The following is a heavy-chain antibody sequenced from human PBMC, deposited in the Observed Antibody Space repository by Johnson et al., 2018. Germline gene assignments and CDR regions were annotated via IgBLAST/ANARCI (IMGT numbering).Heavy chain of an antibody. CDR1: GFTFVNYW. J-gene: IGHJ3*02. CDR2: IKQDASKK. D-gene: IGHD3-22*01. CDR3: AKDKPSDSSGYDDAFDI. Sequence: VQLQESGEGLVQPGGSLRLSCVASGFTFVNYWMSWVRQAPGKGLEWVASIKQDASKKFYVDSVKGRFTVSRDNSKNTLYLQMNSLRAEDTAVYYCAKDKPSDSSGYDDAFDIWGQGTMVTVSS. V-gene: IGHV3-7*01.